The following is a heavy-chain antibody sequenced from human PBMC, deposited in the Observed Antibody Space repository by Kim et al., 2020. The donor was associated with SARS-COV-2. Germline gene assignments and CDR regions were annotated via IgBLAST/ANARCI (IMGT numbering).Heavy chain of an antibody. CDR2: IYYSGST. Sequence: SETLSLTCTVSGGSISSSSYYWGWIRQPPGKGLEWIGSIYYSGSTYYNPSLKSRVTISVDTSKNQFSLKLSSVTAADTAVYYCARRLLDDYGDYRNGMDVWGQGTTVTVSS. J-gene: IGHJ6*02. CDR1: GGSISSSSYY. CDR3: ARRLLDDYGDYRNGMDV. D-gene: IGHD4-17*01. V-gene: IGHV4-39*01.